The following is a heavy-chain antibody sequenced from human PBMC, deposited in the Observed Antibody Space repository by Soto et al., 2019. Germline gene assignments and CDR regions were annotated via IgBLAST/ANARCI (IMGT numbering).Heavy chain of an antibody. V-gene: IGHV5-10-1*01. CDR2: IDPSDSYT. CDR1: GYSFTSYW. CDR3: ARRSSSSWYHYGMDV. D-gene: IGHD6-13*01. J-gene: IGHJ6*02. Sequence: GESLKISCKGSGYSFTSYWISWVRQMPGKGLEWMGRIDPSDSYTNYSPSFQGHVTISADKSISTAYLQWSSLKASDTAMYYCARRSSSSWYHYGMDVWGQGTTVTVS.